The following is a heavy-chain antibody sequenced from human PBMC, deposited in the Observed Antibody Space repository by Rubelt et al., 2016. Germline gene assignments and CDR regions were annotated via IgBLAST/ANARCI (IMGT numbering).Heavy chain of an antibody. V-gene: IGHV3-23*01. CDR2: ISGSGGST. Sequence: GGSLRLSCAASGFTFSNYAMSWVRQAPGRGLEWVSAISGSGGSTYYADSVKGRFTISRDNSKNTLYLQMNSLRAEDTAVYYCAKAGGVTRAGVVTFDYWGQGTLVTVSS. J-gene: IGHJ4*02. CDR3: AKAGGVTRAGVVTFDY. CDR1: GFTFSNYA. D-gene: IGHD3-3*01.